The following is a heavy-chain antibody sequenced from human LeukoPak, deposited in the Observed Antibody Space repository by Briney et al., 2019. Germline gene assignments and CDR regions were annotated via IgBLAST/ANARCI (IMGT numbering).Heavy chain of an antibody. CDR1: GGSISSYY. CDR2: IYYSGST. V-gene: IGHV4-59*01. D-gene: IGHD6-13*01. J-gene: IGHJ4*02. CDR3: ARELSWRFDY. Sequence: KSSETLSLTCAVSGGSISSYYWSWIRQPPGKGLEWIGYIYYSGSTNYNPSLKSRLTISVDTSKNQLSLKLSAVTAADSAVYYCARELSWRFDYWGQGTLVTVSS.